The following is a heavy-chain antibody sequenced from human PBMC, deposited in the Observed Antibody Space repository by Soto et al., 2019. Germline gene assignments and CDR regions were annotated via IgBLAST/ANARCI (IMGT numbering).Heavy chain of an antibody. CDR1: GYTFTSYG. CDR2: ISAYNGNS. V-gene: IGHV1-18*01. D-gene: IGHD3-22*01. CDR3: ARDGGYYYDSRVYDY. J-gene: IGHJ4*02. Sequence: ASVKVSCKASGYTFTSYGISWVRQAPGQGLEWMGWISAYNGNSNYAQKLQGRVTMTTDTSTSTAYMDLRSLRSDDTAVYYCARDGGYYYDSRVYDYWGQGTLVTVSS.